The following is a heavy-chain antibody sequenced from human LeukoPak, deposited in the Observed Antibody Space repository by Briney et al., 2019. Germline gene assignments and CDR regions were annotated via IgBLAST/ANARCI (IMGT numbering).Heavy chain of an antibody. Sequence: PSETLSLTCTVSGGSITSSFYWSWIRQSPGKGLEWIGYIYNSGGTKYNPSLKSRLTISVDTSKNQFSLNLSSVTAADTAVYYCARASVLLSADYWAQGTLVTVSS. CDR3: ARASVLLSADY. D-gene: IGHD3-16*01. V-gene: IGHV4-59*01. J-gene: IGHJ4*02. CDR1: GGSITSSFY. CDR2: IYNSGGT.